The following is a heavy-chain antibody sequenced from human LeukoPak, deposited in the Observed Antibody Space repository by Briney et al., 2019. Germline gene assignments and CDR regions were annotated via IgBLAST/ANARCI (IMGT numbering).Heavy chain of an antibody. D-gene: IGHD4-17*01. V-gene: IGHV3-53*01. CDR3: ARSVPDYGDYYFDY. CDR2: IYSGGST. CDR1: GFTFSSNY. Sequence: PGGSLRLSCAASGFTFSSNYMSWVRQAPGKGLEGVSVIYSGGSTYYADSVKGRFTISRDNSKNTLYLQMNSLRAEDTAVYYCARSVPDYGDYYFDYWGQGTLVTVSS. J-gene: IGHJ4*02.